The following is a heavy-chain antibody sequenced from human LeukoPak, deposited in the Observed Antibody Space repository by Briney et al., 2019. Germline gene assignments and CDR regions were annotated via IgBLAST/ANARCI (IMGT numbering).Heavy chain of an antibody. V-gene: IGHV3-7*04. CDR2: INDDGSEK. CDR3: ARARLVC. CDR1: GFTFSSYC. Sequence: GGSLRLSCVGSGFTFSSYCMTWVRQAPGKGLEWVANINDDGSEKYSADSVKGRFTIYRATAKSSLYLQMSILRSADTAADYCARARLVCWGQGTLVTVSP. J-gene: IGHJ4*02.